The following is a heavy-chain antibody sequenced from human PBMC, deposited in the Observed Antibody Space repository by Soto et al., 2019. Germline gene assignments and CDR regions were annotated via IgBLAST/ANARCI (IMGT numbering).Heavy chain of an antibody. CDR2: ISYDGSNR. CDR1: GFTFSSYG. J-gene: IGHJ2*01. V-gene: IGHV3-30*18. D-gene: IGHD3-22*01. CDR3: ANDYYDSSGYYGWYFDL. Sequence: PGGSLRLSCAASGFTFSSYGMHWVRQAPGKGLEGGAVISYDGSNRYYADSVKGRFTISRDNSKNTLYLQMNSLRAEDTAVYYCANDYYDSSGYYGWYFDLWGRGTLVTVSS.